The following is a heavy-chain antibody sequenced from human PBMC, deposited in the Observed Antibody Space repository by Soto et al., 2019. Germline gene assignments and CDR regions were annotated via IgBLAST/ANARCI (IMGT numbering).Heavy chain of an antibody. V-gene: IGHV3-23*01. D-gene: IGHD6-19*01. CDR3: AKDVAVAGTGDY. J-gene: IGHJ4*02. Sequence: PGGSLRLSCASSGFTFSSYAMSWVRQAPGKGLEWVSAISGSGGSTYYADSVKGRFTISRDNSKNTLYLQMNSLRAEDTAVYYCAKDVAVAGTGDYWGQGTLVTVSS. CDR2: ISGSGGST. CDR1: GFTFSSYA.